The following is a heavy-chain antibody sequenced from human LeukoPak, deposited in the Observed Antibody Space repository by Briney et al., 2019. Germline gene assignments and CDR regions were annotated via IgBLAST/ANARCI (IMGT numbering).Heavy chain of an antibody. CDR2: IYYSGST. CDR1: GGSISSYY. CDR3: ARDRYYDSSGYYDY. D-gene: IGHD3-22*01. Sequence: PSETQSLTCTVSGGSISSYYWSWIRQPPGKGLEWIGYIYYSGSTNYNPSLKSRVTISVDTSKNQFSLKLSPVTAADTAVYYCARDRYYDSSGYYDYWGQGTLVTVSS. J-gene: IGHJ4*02. V-gene: IGHV4-59*01.